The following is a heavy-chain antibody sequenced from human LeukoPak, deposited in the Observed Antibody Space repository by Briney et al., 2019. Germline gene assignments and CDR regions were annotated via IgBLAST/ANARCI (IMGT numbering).Heavy chain of an antibody. J-gene: IGHJ5*02. D-gene: IGHD1-26*01. CDR3: ARGGGGSYSWFDP. CDR2: VNHSGST. CDR1: GGSFSDYH. Sequence: PSETLSLTCAVYGGSFSDYHWSWIRQPPGKGLEWIGEVNHSGSTNYNPSLKSRVTISVDASKNQLSLKLSSVTAADTALYFCARGGGGSYSWFDPWGQGALVTVSS. V-gene: IGHV4-34*01.